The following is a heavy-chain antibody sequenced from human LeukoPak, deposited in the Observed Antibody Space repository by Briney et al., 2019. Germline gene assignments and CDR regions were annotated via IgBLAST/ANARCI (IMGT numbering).Heavy chain of an antibody. CDR1: RYTFTGYY. Sequence: ASVNVSCKASRYTFTGYYMHSVGQATGQGREGMGWINPNSGGTNYAQKLRGRVTITRDTSISTAYMELSRLRFDDTAVYYGASSIFGVAFDYWGRGTLVTVSS. CDR2: INPNSGGT. V-gene: IGHV1-2*02. CDR3: ASSIFGVAFDY. D-gene: IGHD3-3*01. J-gene: IGHJ4*02.